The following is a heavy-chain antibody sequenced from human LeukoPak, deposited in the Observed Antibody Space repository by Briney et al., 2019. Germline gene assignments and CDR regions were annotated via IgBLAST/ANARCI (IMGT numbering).Heavy chain of an antibody. J-gene: IGHJ3*02. Sequence: GGSLRLSCTVSGFTVSSNSMSWVRQAPGKGLVWVLRINSDGSSTSYADSVKGRFTISRDNAKNTLYLQMNSLRAEDTAVYYCARDWEDGYNLAFAFDIWGQGTMVTVSS. CDR3: ARDWEDGYNLAFAFDI. V-gene: IGHV3-74*01. D-gene: IGHD5-24*01. CDR1: GFTVSSNS. CDR2: INSDGSST.